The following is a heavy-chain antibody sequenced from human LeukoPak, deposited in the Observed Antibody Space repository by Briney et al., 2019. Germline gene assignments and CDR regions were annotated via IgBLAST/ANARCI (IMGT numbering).Heavy chain of an antibody. CDR3: ARDGPGGSYGY. Sequence: ASVKVSCKASGYTFTGYYMHWVRQAPGQGLEWMGWINPNSGGTNYAQKFQGRVTMTTDTSTSTAYMELRSLRSDDTAVYYCARDGPGGSYGYWGQGTLVTVSS. D-gene: IGHD1-26*01. CDR2: INPNSGGT. V-gene: IGHV1-2*02. J-gene: IGHJ4*02. CDR1: GYTFTGYY.